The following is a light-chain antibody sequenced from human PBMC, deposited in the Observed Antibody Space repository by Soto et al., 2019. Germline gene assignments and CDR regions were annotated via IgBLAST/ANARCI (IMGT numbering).Light chain of an antibody. CDR2: TAS. CDR3: QQGFNTPPYT. V-gene: IGKV1-39*01. J-gene: IGKJ2*01. Sequence: DIQMTQSPSSLSASVGDKVTITCRASQSISNHLNWYQQKPGKAPKLLIYTASSLQRGVPSRFSGSGSGTDFALTINGLQPEDFATYYCQQGFNTPPYTFGQGTRLETK. CDR1: QSISNH.